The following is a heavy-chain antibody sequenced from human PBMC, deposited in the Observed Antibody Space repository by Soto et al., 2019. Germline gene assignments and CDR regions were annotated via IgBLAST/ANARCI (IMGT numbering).Heavy chain of an antibody. J-gene: IGHJ4*02. CDR2: IYHSGGT. V-gene: IGHV4-4*02. CDR3: ARERGAGTYQGFDF. CDR1: GGSISSNNW. D-gene: IGHD1-26*01. Sequence: QVQLQESGPGLVKPSGTLSLTCAVSGGSISSNNWWHWVRQPPGKGLEWIGEIYHSGGTNYSPSLKSRVTMSVDKSKNQFSLSLSSMTAADTDVYYCARERGAGTYQGFDFWGQGTLVTVSS.